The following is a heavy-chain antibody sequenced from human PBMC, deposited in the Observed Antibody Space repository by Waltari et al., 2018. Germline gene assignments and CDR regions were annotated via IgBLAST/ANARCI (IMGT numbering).Heavy chain of an antibody. CDR2: ISVSDDT. V-gene: IGHV3-23*01. CDR3: ATPFYNWDDPLHT. D-gene: IGHD1-20*01. CDR1: GILFNNFA. Sequence: EVQLLESGGDLVQPGGSLRLSCAALGILFNNFAINWVRLGPGTGLDWVSAISVSDDTYYADSVKGRFTVSRDTSKNTVYLQMNGLRAEDTAVYYCATPFYNWDDPLHTWGQGTLVAVSS. J-gene: IGHJ5*02.